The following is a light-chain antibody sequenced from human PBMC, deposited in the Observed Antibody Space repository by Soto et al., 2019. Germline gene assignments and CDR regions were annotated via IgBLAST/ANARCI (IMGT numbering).Light chain of an antibody. Sequence: DIVMTQTPLSLSVTPGQPASISCKSSQSLLRDGKTSLFWYLQKSGQPPQLLIYEVSNRFSAVPDRFSGSGSGTDFTLKISRVEAEDVGVYYCMQNRQFPTFGQGTKLEIK. V-gene: IGKV2D-29*01. J-gene: IGKJ2*01. CDR3: MQNRQFPT. CDR1: QSLLRDGKTS. CDR2: EVS.